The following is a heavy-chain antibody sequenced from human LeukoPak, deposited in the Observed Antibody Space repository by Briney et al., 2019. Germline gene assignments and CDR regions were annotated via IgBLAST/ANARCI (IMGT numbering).Heavy chain of an antibody. CDR3: ARGAYGDYDS. D-gene: IGHD4-17*01. Sequence: PGGSLRLSCAASTFTFSSYAMSWVRQAPGEGLEWVSAISAGADGTYYADSVQGRFTISRDNSKNTLFLQMSGLRAEATSVYFCARGAYGDYDSWGQGTLVTVSS. CDR2: ISAGADGT. J-gene: IGHJ5*01. CDR1: TFTFSSYA. V-gene: IGHV3-23*01.